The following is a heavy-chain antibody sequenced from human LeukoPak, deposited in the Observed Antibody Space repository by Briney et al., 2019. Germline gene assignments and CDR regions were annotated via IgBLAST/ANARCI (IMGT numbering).Heavy chain of an antibody. CDR1: GGSISSGSYY. CDR3: ARDNWIRPYNWFDP. J-gene: IGHJ5*02. D-gene: IGHD1-20*01. V-gene: IGHV4-61*02. CDR2: IYTSGST. Sequence: SETLSLTCTVSGGSISSGSYYWSWIRQPAGKGLEWIGRIYTSGSTNYNPSLKSRVTISVDTSKNQFPLKLSSVTAADTAVYYCARDNWIRPYNWFDPWGQGTLVTVSS.